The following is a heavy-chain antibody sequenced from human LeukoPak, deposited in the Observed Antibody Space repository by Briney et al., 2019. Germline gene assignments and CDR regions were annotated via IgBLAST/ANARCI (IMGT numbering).Heavy chain of an antibody. V-gene: IGHV5-51*01. D-gene: IGHD5-24*01. CDR2: IYPGDSAT. CDR3: ARLRDDYNPQKYYFDY. J-gene: IGHJ4*02. Sequence: GESLKISCKGSGYSFTNYCIGWVRQMPGKGLEWMGIIYPGDSATSYSPSFQGQVTISADKSISTAYLQWSSLKASDTAMYYCARLRDDYNPQKYYFDYWGQGTLVTVSS. CDR1: GYSFTNYC.